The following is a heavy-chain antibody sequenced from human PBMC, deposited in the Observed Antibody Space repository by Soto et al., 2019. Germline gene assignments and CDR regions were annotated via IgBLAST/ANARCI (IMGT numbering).Heavy chain of an antibody. CDR3: ARSQRGRTAFTFDY. D-gene: IGHD3-16*01. J-gene: IGHJ4*02. CDR1: GDSVSNDNYY. V-gene: IGHV4-61*01. Sequence: SETLSLTCAVSGDSVSNDNYYWSWIRQPPGKGLEWIGYIYYSGTTNYNSYLKSRLSMSVDMSKNQFSLKLASVTAADTAVYFCARSQRGRTAFTFDYWGQGALVTVSS. CDR2: IYYSGTT.